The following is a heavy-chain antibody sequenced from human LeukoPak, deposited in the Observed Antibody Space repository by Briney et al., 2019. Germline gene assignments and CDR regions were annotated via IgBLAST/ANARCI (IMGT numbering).Heavy chain of an antibody. J-gene: IGHJ4*02. CDR2: ISHDGSNK. CDR3: AREPLDSSGWYEFDY. CDR1: GFTFSSYA. V-gene: IGHV3-30*04. Sequence: GGSLRLSCAASGFTFSSYAMHWVRQAPGKGLEWVAVISHDGSNKYYADSVKGRFTISRDNSKNTLYLQMNSLRAEDTAVYYCAREPLDSSGWYEFDYWGQGTLVTVSS. D-gene: IGHD6-19*01.